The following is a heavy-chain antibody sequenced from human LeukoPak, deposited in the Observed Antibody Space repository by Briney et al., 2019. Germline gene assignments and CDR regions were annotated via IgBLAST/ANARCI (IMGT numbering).Heavy chain of an antibody. CDR1: AFTFSDYS. D-gene: IGHD7-27*01. CDR2: IDTSSSTM. J-gene: IGHJ3*01. V-gene: IGHV3-48*02. CDR3: AREDDSWGPNNLDL. Sequence: QPGRSLRLSCAASAFTFSDYSMNWVRQAPGKGLEWISYIDTSSSTMYYADSVMGRFTISRDNAKESLYLQMNSLRDEDTAVYYCAREDDSWGPNNLDLWGQGTMVTVSS.